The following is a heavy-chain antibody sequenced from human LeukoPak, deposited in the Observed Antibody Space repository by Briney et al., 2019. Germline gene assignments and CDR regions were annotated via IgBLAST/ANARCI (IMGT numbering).Heavy chain of an antibody. D-gene: IGHD2-8*02. CDR2: VYDGGTT. CDR1: GGSISPYY. CDR3: ARSTGGDYWYFDL. Sequence: SETLSLTCAVSGGSISPYYWNWIRQPPGKGLEWIGYVYDGGTTNYNPSLKRRVTISVDTSKNQFSLKPSSVTAADTAVYYCARSTGGDYWYFDLWGRGTLVTVSS. V-gene: IGHV4-59*01. J-gene: IGHJ2*01.